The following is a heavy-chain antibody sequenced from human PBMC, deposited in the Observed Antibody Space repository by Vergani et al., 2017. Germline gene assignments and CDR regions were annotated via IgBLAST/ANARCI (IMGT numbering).Heavy chain of an antibody. Sequence: QVQLVQSGAEVKKPGASVKVSCKVSGYTLTELSMHWVRPAPGKGLEWMGGFDPEDGETIYEQRFQGRVTMTEDTSTDTAYMELSSLRSEDTAVYYCATKNTLTTGTEGALDYFDYWGQGTLVTVSS. V-gene: IGHV1-24*01. CDR3: ATKNTLTTGTEGALDYFDY. CDR1: GYTLTELS. J-gene: IGHJ4*02. D-gene: IGHD4-11*01. CDR2: FDPEDGET.